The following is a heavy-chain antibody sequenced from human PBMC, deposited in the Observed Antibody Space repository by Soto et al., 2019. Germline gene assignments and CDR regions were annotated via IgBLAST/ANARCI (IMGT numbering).Heavy chain of an antibody. D-gene: IGHD2-2*01. J-gene: IGHJ5*02. CDR1: GGSISSYA. V-gene: IGHV4-30-2*01. CDR3: ARVPTP. Sequence: SETLSLTCSVSGGSISSYAWSWIRQPPGKGLEWIGYIYHSGSTYYNPSLKSRVTISVDRSKNQFSLKLSSVTAADTAVYYCARVPTPWGQGTLVTVSS. CDR2: IYHSGST.